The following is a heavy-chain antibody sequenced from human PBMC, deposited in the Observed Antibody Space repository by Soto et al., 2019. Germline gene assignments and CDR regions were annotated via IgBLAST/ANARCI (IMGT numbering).Heavy chain of an antibody. CDR2: IKEDGSEI. CDR3: AKDQKDYSGSGTYYVPYGMDV. CDR1: GFTFGRHW. V-gene: IGHV3-7*01. J-gene: IGHJ6*02. Sequence: QPGGSLRLSCAGSGFTFGRHWMTWVRQAPGKGLEWVANIKEDGSEIYYVDSVKGRFTLSRDNSKNTLYLQMNSLRAEDTALYFCAKDQKDYSGSGTYYVPYGMDVWGQGTTVTVSS. D-gene: IGHD3-10*01.